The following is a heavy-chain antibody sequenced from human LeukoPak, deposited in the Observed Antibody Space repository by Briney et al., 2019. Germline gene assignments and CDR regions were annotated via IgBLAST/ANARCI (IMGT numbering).Heavy chain of an antibody. CDR1: GFTFANHA. Sequence: PGGSLRLSCAASGFTFANHAMNWVRRAPGKGLEWIAYINNSGRTIYYADSMKGRLTISRDNAKSSLYLQVNSLRAEDTAIYYCARDLVCSFGYWGQGIQVTVSS. V-gene: IGHV3-48*03. CDR2: INNSGRTI. J-gene: IGHJ4*02. CDR3: ARDLVCSFGY. D-gene: IGHD3-10*02.